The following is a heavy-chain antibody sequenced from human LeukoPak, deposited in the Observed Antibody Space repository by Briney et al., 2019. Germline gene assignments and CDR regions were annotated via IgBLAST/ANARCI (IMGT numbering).Heavy chain of an antibody. CDR2: IYYSGST. Sequence: SETLSLTCTVSGGSISSSSYYWGWIRQPPGKGLEWIGSIYYSGSTYYNPSLKSRVTISADTSKYQFSLKLSSVTAADTAVYYCASAGGYTYGHDYWGQGTLVTVSS. CDR3: ASAGGYTYGHDY. V-gene: IGHV4-39*07. CDR1: GGSISSSSYY. J-gene: IGHJ4*02. D-gene: IGHD5-18*01.